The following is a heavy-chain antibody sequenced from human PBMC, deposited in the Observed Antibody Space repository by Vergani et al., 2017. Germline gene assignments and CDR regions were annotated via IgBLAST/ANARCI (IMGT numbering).Heavy chain of an antibody. J-gene: IGHJ4*02. CDR1: GGSFSGYY. V-gene: IGHV4-34*01. D-gene: IGHD3-22*01. CDR2: INHSGST. CDR3: ARGLGITMIVLDY. Sequence: QVHLQQWGGGLLKPSETLSLTCAVYGGSFSGYYWSWIRQPPGKGLEWIGEINHSGSTNYNPSLKSRVTISVDTSKNQFSLKLSSVTAADTAVYYCARGLGITMIVLDYWGQGTLVTVSS.